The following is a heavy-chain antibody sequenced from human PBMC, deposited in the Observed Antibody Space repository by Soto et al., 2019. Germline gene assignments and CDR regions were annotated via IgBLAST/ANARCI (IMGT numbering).Heavy chain of an antibody. V-gene: IGHV4-34*01. CDR2: INHSGST. CDR3: ARRSGWYPFDY. CDR1: GGSFSGYY. Sequence: QVQLQQWGAGLLKPSETLSLTCAVYGGSFSGYYWSWIRQPPGKGLEWIGEINHSGSTNYNPSLKSRVTISVDTSKNQFSLKRSSVTAADTAVYYCARRSGWYPFDYWGQGTLVTVSS. D-gene: IGHD6-19*01. J-gene: IGHJ4*02.